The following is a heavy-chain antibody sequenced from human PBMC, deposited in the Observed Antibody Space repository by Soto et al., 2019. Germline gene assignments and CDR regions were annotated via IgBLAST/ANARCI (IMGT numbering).Heavy chain of an antibody. CDR3: AREDDYGDYGQAFDI. J-gene: IGHJ3*02. CDR2: IIPIFGTA. D-gene: IGHD4-17*01. V-gene: IGHV1-69*13. Sequence: SVKVSCKASGYTFTGYCMHWVLQAPGEGLEWMGGIIPIFGTANYAQKFEGRVTITADESTSTAYMELRSLRYEDTAVYYCAREDDYGDYGQAFDIWGQGTMVTVSS. CDR1: GYTFTGYC.